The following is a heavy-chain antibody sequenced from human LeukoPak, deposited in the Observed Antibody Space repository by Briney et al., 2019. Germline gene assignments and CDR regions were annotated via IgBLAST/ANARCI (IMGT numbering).Heavy chain of an antibody. CDR1: GGSISSYY. D-gene: IGHD3-3*01. CDR2: VYYSGST. V-gene: IGHV4-59*06. J-gene: IGHJ4*02. Sequence: SETLSLTCTVSGGSISSYYWSWIRQHPGKGLEWIGYVYYSGSTFYNPSLKSRVTMSVGTSKNQFSLKLNSVTAADTAVYYCARAGDFWSGSNEIDYWGQGTLVTVSS. CDR3: ARAGDFWSGSNEIDY.